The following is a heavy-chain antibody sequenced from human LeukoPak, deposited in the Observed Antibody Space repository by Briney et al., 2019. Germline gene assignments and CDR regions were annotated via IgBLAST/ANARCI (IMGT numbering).Heavy chain of an antibody. D-gene: IGHD2-15*01. CDR2: INPNSGGT. CDR3: ARVVGSNWFDP. J-gene: IGHJ5*02. Sequence: ASVTVSCTASGYTFTGYYMHWVRQAPGQGLEWMGWINPNSGGTNYAQKFQGRVTMTRDTSISTAYMELSRLRSDDTAVYYCARVVGSNWFDPWGQGTLVTVSS. V-gene: IGHV1-2*02. CDR1: GYTFTGYY.